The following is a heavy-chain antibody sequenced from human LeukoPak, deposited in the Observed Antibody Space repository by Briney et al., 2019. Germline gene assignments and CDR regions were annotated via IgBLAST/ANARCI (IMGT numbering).Heavy chain of an antibody. D-gene: IGHD3-10*01. J-gene: IGHJ4*02. V-gene: IGHV5-51*01. Sequence: GESLKISCKGSGYSFTSYWIGWVRQMPGRRPEWMGVIYPGDSDTGYSPSFQGQDTISADKSISTAYLQWSSLRASDTAMYYCARFQIWFGELFSHFDRWDQGTLVTVSS. CDR3: ARFQIWFGELFSHFDR. CDR1: GYSFTSYW. CDR2: IYPGDSDT.